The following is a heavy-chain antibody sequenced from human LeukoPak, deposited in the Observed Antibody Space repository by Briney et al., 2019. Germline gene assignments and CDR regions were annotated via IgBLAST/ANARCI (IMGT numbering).Heavy chain of an antibody. V-gene: IGHV5-51*01. CDR1: GYSFTSYW. CDR2: IYPGDSDT. CDR3: ARGMSRDYYDSSGSPATFDY. Sequence: GESLKISCKGSGYSFTSYWIGWVRQMPGKGLEWMGIIYPGDSDTRYSPSFQGQVTISADKSISTAYLQWSSLKASDTAMYYCARGMSRDYYDSSGSPATFDYWGQGTLVTASS. D-gene: IGHD3-22*01. J-gene: IGHJ4*02.